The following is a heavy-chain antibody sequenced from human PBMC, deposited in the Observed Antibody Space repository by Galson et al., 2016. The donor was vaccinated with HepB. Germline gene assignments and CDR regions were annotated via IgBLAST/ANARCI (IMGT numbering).Heavy chain of an antibody. Sequence: QSGAEVKKPGESLRISCKDSGYSFTSYWISWVRRMPGKGLEWMGSFSPGGSFGRYNPSLQGQVTMSDDKSITTAYLQWSSLKASDTAMYYCARRDGHGAEYSYIDWLDPWGQGALVTVSS. V-gene: IGHV5-51*01. CDR1: GYSFTSYW. CDR3: ARRDGHGAEYSYIDWLDP. J-gene: IGHJ5*02. D-gene: IGHD4/OR15-4a*01. CDR2: FSPGGSFG.